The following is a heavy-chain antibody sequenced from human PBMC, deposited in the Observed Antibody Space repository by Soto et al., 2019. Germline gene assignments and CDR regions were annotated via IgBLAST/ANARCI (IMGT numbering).Heavy chain of an antibody. J-gene: IGHJ4*02. CDR2: INHSGST. CDR3: ASYTGYSSSWYRVY. D-gene: IGHD6-13*01. Sequence: SETLSLTCAVYGGSFSGYYWSWIRQPPGKGLEWIGEINHSGSTNYNPSLKSRVTISVDTSENQFSLKLSSVTAADTAVYYCASYTGYSSSWYRVYWGQGTLVTVSS. V-gene: IGHV4-34*01. CDR1: GGSFSGYY.